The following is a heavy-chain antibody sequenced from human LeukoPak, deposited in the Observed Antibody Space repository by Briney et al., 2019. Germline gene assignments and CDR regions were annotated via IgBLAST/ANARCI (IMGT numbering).Heavy chain of an antibody. CDR1: GYTFTSYG. J-gene: IGHJ3*01. CDR2: IAPISGTP. CDR3: AREGEYYAESGNLIDAADV. D-gene: IGHD3-10*01. Sequence: GASVKVSCKASGYTFTSYGISWVRQAPGQGLEWMGGIAPISGTPVYAQKFQDRVNITADTSTNTAYMEMSSLTSEDTAMYYCAREGEYYAESGNLIDAADVWGQGTMVIVSA. V-gene: IGHV1-69*06.